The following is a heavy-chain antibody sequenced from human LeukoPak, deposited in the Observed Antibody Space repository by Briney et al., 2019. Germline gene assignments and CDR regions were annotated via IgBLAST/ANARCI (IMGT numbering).Heavy chain of an antibody. CDR3: ATRYCSGGSCYLAY. CDR1: GYTFTGYY. Sequence: ASVKVSCKASGYTFTGYYMHWVRQAPGQGLEWMGRINPNSGGTNYAQKFQGRITMTRDTSISTAYMELSRLRSDYTAVYYCATRYCSGGSCYLAYWGQGTLVTVSS. V-gene: IGHV1-2*06. D-gene: IGHD2-15*01. CDR2: INPNSGGT. J-gene: IGHJ4*02.